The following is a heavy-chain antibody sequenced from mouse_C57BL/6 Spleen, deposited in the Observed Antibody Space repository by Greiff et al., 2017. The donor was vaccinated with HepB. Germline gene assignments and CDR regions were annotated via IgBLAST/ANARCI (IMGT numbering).Heavy chain of an antibody. CDR3: ARVPLGYYAMDY. CDR1: GYTFTSYW. J-gene: IGHJ4*01. Sequence: VKVVESGGDLVKPGASVKLSCKASGYTFTSYWMHWVKQRPGRGLEWIGRIDPNSGGTKYNEKFKSKATLTVDKPSSTAYMQLSSLTSEDSAVYYCARVPLGYYAMDYWGQGTSVTVSS. V-gene: IGHV1-72*01. D-gene: IGHD4-1*01. CDR2: IDPNSGGT.